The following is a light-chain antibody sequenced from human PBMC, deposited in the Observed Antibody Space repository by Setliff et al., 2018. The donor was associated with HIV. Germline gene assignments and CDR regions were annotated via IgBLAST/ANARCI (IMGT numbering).Light chain of an antibody. V-gene: IGLV2-14*03. CDR2: GVT. CDR1: SNDVGGHNY. J-gene: IGLJ2*01. CDR3: AAWDDRLNGPV. Sequence: QSVLAQPTSVSGSPGQSVTISCTGTSNDVGGHNYVSWYQQYPGKAPTLLIFGVTNRPAGVSFRFGGSKSGNTASLTISGLQAEDEADYYCAAWDDRLNGPVFGGGTKVTVL.